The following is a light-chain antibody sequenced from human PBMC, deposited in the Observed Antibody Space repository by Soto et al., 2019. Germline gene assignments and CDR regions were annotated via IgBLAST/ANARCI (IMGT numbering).Light chain of an antibody. Sequence: LTQPASVSGSPGQSITISCTGTSSDVGGYNYVSWYQQHPGKAPKLMIYDVSNRPSGVSNRFSGSKSGNTASLTISGLQAEDEADYYCSSYTSSSTNVFGTGNKVTVL. J-gene: IGLJ1*01. V-gene: IGLV2-14*01. CDR2: DVS. CDR1: SSDVGGYNY. CDR3: SSYTSSSTNV.